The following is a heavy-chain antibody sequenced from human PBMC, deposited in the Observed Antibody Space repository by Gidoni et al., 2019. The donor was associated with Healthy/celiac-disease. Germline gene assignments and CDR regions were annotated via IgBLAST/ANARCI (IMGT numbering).Heavy chain of an antibody. D-gene: IGHD2-2*02. CDR1: GFTFSSYA. V-gene: IGHV3-23*01. Sequence: EVQLLESGGGLVQPGGSLRLSCAASGFTFSSYAMRWVRQAPGKGLEWVSAISGSGGSTYYADSVKGRFTISRDNSKNTLYLQMNSLRAEDTAVYYCAKSGGCSSTSCYTDYWGQGTLVTVSS. CDR2: ISGSGGST. CDR3: AKSGGCSSTSCYTDY. J-gene: IGHJ4*02.